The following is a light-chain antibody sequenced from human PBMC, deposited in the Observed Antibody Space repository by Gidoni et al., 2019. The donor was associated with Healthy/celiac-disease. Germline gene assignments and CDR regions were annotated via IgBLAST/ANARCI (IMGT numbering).Light chain of an antibody. CDR3: QQYGSSPQET. J-gene: IGKJ1*01. V-gene: IGKV3-20*01. Sequence: IVLTQSPGTLSLSPGERATLSCRASQSVSSSYLAWYQQKPGQAPRLLIYGASSRATGIPDRFSGSGSGTDFTLTISRLEPEDFAVYYCQQYGSSPQETFXQXTKVEIK. CDR2: GAS. CDR1: QSVSSSY.